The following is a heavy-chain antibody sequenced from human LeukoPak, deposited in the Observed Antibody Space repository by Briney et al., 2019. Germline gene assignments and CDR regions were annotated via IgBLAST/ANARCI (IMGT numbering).Heavy chain of an antibody. CDR1: GGSISSYY. CDR3: ARGTSMVRGVTFDY. CDR2: IYTSGST. V-gene: IGHV4-4*07. Sequence: SETLSLTCTVSGGSISSYYWSWIRQPPGKGLEWIGRIYTSGSTNYNPSLKGRVTMSVDTSKNQFSLKLSSVTAADTAVYYCARGTSMVRGVTFDYWGQGTLVTVSS. J-gene: IGHJ4*02. D-gene: IGHD3-10*01.